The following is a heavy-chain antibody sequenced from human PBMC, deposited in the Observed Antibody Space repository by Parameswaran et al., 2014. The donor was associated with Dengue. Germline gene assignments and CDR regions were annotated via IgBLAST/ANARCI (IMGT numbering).Heavy chain of an antibody. Sequence: VRQMPGKGLEWVAVIWYDGTNKYYADSVKGRFTISRDYSNTVYLQMNNLRADDTAVYYCARDYSTGYYHGYFLDYWGQGNPGHRLL. CDR2: IWYDGTNK. J-gene: IGHJ4*02. CDR3: ARDYSTGYYHGYFLDY. V-gene: IGHV3-33*01. D-gene: IGHD3-22*01.